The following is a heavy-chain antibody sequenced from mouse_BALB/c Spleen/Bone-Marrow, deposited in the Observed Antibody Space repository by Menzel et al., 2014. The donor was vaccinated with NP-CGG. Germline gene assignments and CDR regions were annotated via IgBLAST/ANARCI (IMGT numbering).Heavy chain of an antibody. Sequence: VKLQESGPQLVRPGASVKISCKASGYSFTSYWMHWVKQRPGQGLEWIGMIDPSDSETKLNQKFKDKATLTVDKSPSTAYLQLSSPTSEDSAVYYCARRDNAPFAYWGQGTLVTVSA. V-gene: IGHV1S126*01. J-gene: IGHJ3*01. CDR2: IDPSDSET. D-gene: IGHD1-3*01. CDR1: GYSFTSYW. CDR3: ARRDNAPFAY.